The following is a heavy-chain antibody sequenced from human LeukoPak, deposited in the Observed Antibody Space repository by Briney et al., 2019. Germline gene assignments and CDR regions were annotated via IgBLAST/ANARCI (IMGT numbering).Heavy chain of an antibody. V-gene: IGHV3-43D*03. CDR2: ISWDGGST. D-gene: IGHD3-10*01. Sequence: GGSLRLSCAASGFTFDDYAMHWVRQAPGKGLEWVSLISWDGGSTYYADSVKGRFTISRDNSKNSLYLQMNSLRAEDTALYYCAKDSNPYYYGSGSLRYYGMDVWGQGTTVTVSS. J-gene: IGHJ6*02. CDR3: AKDSNPYYYGSGSLRYYGMDV. CDR1: GFTFDDYA.